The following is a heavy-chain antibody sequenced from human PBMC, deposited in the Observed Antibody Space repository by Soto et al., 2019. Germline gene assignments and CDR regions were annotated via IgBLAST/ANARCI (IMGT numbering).Heavy chain of an antibody. Sequence: EVQLLESGGGLVQPGGSLRLSCAASGFTFSSYPMSWVRQAPGKGLERVSGISASGAGTHYADSVKGRFTISRDNSKNTLYLQMNGLRAEDTAVYYCAKDINPQEYPLGYFDLWGRGTLVSVSS. J-gene: IGHJ2*01. CDR3: AKDINPQEYPLGYFDL. V-gene: IGHV3-23*01. CDR1: GFTFSSYP. D-gene: IGHD2-2*01. CDR2: ISASGAGT.